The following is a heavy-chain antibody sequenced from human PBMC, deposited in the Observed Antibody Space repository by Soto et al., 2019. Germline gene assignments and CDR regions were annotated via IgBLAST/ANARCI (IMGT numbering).Heavy chain of an antibody. CDR1: GFTFSSYA. Sequence: PGGSLRLSCAASGFTFSSYAMSWVRQAPGKGLEWVSAISGSGGSTYYADSVKGRFTISRDNSKNTLYLQMNSLRAEDTAVYYCAKGGTQGFWSGHTYRYYYGMDVWGQGTTVTVSS. CDR2: ISGSGGST. CDR3: AKGGTQGFWSGHTYRYYYGMDV. V-gene: IGHV3-23*01. J-gene: IGHJ6*02. D-gene: IGHD3-3*01.